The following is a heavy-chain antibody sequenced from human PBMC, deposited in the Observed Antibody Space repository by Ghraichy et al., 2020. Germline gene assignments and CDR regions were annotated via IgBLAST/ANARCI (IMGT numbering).Heavy chain of an antibody. CDR2: INHSGST. V-gene: IGHV4-34*01. J-gene: IGHJ4*02. CDR3: ARGWQYEYSSSSREFDY. CDR1: GGSFSGYY. D-gene: IGHD6-6*01. Sequence: SETLSLTCAVYGGSFSGYYWSWIRQPPGKGLEWIGEINHSGSTNYNPSLKSRVTISVDTSKNQFSLKLSSVTAADTAVYYCARGWQYEYSSSSREFDYWGQGTLVTVSS.